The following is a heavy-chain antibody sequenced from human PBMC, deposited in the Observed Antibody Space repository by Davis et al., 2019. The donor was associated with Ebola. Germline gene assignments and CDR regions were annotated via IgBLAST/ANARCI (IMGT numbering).Heavy chain of an antibody. CDR3: ARHDFWSGHMDV. V-gene: IGHV4-59*08. J-gene: IGHJ6*02. Sequence: PSETLSLSCTVSGGSISSYYWSWIRQPPGKGLEWIGYIYYSGSTNYNPSLKSRVTISVDTSKNQFSLKLSSVTAADTAVYYCARHDFWSGHMDVWGQGTTVTVSS. CDR2: IYYSGST. CDR1: GGSISSYY. D-gene: IGHD3-3*01.